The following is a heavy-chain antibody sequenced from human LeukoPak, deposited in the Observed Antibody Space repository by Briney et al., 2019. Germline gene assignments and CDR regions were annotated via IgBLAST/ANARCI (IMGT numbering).Heavy chain of an antibody. J-gene: IGHJ6*02. D-gene: IGHD2-2*01. CDR3: ARDIDHREASDQPTTYAMDV. V-gene: IGHV3-30-3*01. Sequence: PGRSLRLSCAASGFTFSSYAMHWVRQAPGKGLEWVAVISYDGSNKYYADSVKGRFTISRDNSKNTLYLQMSSLRAEDTAVYYCARDIDHREASDQPTTYAMDVWGQGTTATVSS. CDR1: GFTFSSYA. CDR2: ISYDGSNK.